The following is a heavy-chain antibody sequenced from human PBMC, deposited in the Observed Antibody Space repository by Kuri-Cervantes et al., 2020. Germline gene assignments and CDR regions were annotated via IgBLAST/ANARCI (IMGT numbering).Heavy chain of an antibody. D-gene: IGHD3-16*01. J-gene: IGHJ5*02. Sequence: GGSLRLSCTASGFTVSSNYMNWVRQAPGKGLEWVSIIYNDGSTYYADSVKGRFTISRDNSKNTLYLQMNSLRAEDTAVYYCANDGGQGGFDPWGEGTLVTVSS. V-gene: IGHV3-53*01. CDR2: IYNDGST. CDR3: ANDGGQGGFDP. CDR1: GFTVSSNY.